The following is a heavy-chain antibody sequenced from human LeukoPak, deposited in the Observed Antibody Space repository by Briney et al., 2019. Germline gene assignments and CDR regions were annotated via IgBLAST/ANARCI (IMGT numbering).Heavy chain of an antibody. CDR2: IYTSGST. D-gene: IGHD3-22*01. CDR3: AREKYYYDSSGYILDY. CDR1: GGSISSGSYY. J-gene: IGHJ4*02. Sequence: SETLSLTCTVSGGSISSGSYYWSWIRQPAGKGLEWIGRIYTSGSTNYNPSLKSRVTISVDTSKNQFSLKLSSVTAADTAVYYRAREKYYYDSSGYILDYWGQGTLVTVSS. V-gene: IGHV4-61*02.